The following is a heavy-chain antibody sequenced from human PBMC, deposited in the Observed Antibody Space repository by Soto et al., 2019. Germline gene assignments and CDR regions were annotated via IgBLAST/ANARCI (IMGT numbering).Heavy chain of an antibody. CDR2: VYRTGST. J-gene: IGHJ4*02. D-gene: IGHD6-13*01. CDR3: ARARATIAAAAIFDC. Sequence: PSETLSLTCTVSGGSISSGGCYWNWIRQPPGKGLEWIGEVYRTGSTNYNPSLESRLTISVDKSKNQFSLKLTSVTAADTAVYYCARARATIAAAAIFDCWGQGTLVTVSS. V-gene: IGHV4-61*08. CDR1: GGSISSGGCY.